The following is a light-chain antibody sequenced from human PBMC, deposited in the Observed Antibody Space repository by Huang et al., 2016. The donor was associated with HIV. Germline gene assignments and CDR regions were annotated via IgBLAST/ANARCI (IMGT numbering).Light chain of an antibody. CDR3: QQYDNWPPMYT. J-gene: IGKJ2*01. V-gene: IGKV3-15*01. CDR1: QNSSSN. Sequence: DIVLTQSPATLPLSPGERATLSCRASQNSSSNLAWYQQKPGQAPRLLIYGAFTRAAGFPARFSGSGSETDFTLTISSLESEDFAVYYCQQYDNWPPMYTFGQGTKLEIK. CDR2: GAF.